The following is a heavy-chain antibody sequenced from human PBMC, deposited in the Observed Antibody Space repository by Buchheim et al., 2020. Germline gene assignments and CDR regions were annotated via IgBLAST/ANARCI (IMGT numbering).Heavy chain of an antibody. J-gene: IGHJ1*01. CDR2: ITTSGYTK. V-gene: IGHV3-48*03. D-gene: IGHD3-10*01. CDR1: EFTLSDYE. CDR3: ASGFH. Sequence: EVHLVESGGGSVQPGGSLRLSCAGTEFTLSDYEMHWVRQAPRKGLEWVSSITTSGYTKYYADSVKGRFTISSDNAKHSLYLEMNSLRVEDTALYYCASGFHWGLGTL.